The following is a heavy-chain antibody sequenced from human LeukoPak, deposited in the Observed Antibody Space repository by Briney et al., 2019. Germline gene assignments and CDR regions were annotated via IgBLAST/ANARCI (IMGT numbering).Heavy chain of an antibody. J-gene: IGHJ4*02. CDR1: GGSISRSSYY. CDR3: ARAGCGGDCYSGRNFDY. D-gene: IGHD2-21*02. V-gene: IGHV4-39*01. CDR2: IYYSGST. Sequence: NPSETLSLTCTVSGGSISRSSYYWGWIRQPPGKGLEWIGSIYYSGSTYYNPSLKSRVTISVDTSKNQFSLKLSSVTAADTAVYYCARAGCGGDCYSGRNFDYWGQGTLVTVSS.